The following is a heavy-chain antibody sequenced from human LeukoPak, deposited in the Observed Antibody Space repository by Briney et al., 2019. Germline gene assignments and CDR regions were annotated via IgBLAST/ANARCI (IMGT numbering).Heavy chain of an antibody. CDR1: GGSISSYY. Sequence: SETLSLTCTVSGGSISSYYWSWIRQPPGKGLEWIGYIYYSGSTNYNPSLKSRVTISVDTSKNQFSLKLSSVTAADTAVYYCARGSNSWPESDYWGQGTLVTVSS. CDR2: IYYSGST. CDR3: ARGSNSWPESDY. V-gene: IGHV4-59*01. J-gene: IGHJ4*02. D-gene: IGHD6-13*01.